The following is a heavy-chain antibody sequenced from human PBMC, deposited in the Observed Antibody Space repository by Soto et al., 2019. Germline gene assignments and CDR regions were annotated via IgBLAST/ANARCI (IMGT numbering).Heavy chain of an antibody. D-gene: IGHD3-9*01. CDR3: AISQYYDILTGYHVYYFDY. CDR2: INAGNGNT. V-gene: IGHV1-3*01. CDR1: GYTFTSYG. Sequence: ASVKVSCKASGYTFTSYGMHWVRQAPGQRLERMGWINAGNGNTKYSQKFQGRVTITRDTSASTAYMELSSLRSEDTAVYYCAISQYYDILTGYHVYYFDYWGQGTLVTVSS. J-gene: IGHJ4*02.